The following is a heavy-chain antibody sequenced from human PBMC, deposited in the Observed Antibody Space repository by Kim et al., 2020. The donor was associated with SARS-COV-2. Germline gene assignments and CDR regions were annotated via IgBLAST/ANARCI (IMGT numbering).Heavy chain of an antibody. D-gene: IGHD2-15*01. CDR1: GFSFSDHY. CDR3: SRVSHRRWYEVDYYYGM. J-gene: IGHJ6*01. V-gene: IGHV3-11*06. CDR2: ISTTGSFT. Sequence: GGSLRLSCAASGFSFSDHYMSWIRQAPGKGLEWVAFISTTGSFTNYAGSVKGRFTISRDNAQSALFLQMGSLRAGDTALYFCSRVSHRRWYEVDYYYGM.